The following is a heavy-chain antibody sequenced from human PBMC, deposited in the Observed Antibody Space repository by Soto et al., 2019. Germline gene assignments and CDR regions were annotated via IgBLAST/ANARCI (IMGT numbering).Heavy chain of an antibody. V-gene: IGHV3-11*06. CDR3: ARNDSSGYLDS. Sequence: GGSLRLSCAASGFTFSDYYMSWIRQAPGKGLEWLSYISSSATYAIYADPVKGRFTLSRDNAKNSLYLQMNSLRAEDTAVYYCARNDSSGYLDSWGQGTLVTVSS. CDR2: ISSSATYA. J-gene: IGHJ4*02. D-gene: IGHD3-22*01. CDR1: GFTFSDYY.